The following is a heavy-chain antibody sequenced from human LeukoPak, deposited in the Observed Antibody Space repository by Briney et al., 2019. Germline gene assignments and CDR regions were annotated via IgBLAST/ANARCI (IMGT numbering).Heavy chain of an antibody. J-gene: IGHJ4*02. D-gene: IGHD3-9*01. Sequence: ASVKVSCKASGYTFTSYGISWVRQAPGQGLEWMGWISAYNGNTNYAQKLQGRVTMTTDTSTSTAYMELRSLRSDDTAVYYCATVPPYYDILTGYYYYFDYWGQGTLVTVSS. CDR3: ATVPPYYDILTGYYYYFDY. CDR1: GYTFTSYG. V-gene: IGHV1-18*01. CDR2: ISAYNGNT.